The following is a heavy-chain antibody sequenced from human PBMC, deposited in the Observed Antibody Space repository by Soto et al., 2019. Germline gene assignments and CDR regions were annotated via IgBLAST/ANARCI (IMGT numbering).Heavy chain of an antibody. J-gene: IGHJ6*03. V-gene: IGHV3-74*01. CDR3: ARGWFGPDA. CDR1: EFTFSGRS. Sequence: EVQLVESGGGLVQPGGSLRLSCAASEFTFSGRSVHGVRQAPGKGLVWVSGIDKVGTDSTYADSVKGRFTSSRDNAKNIVYLQMNSLRVENTALYYCARGWFGPDAWGKGTTVTVSS. D-gene: IGHD3-10*01. CDR2: IDKVGTDS.